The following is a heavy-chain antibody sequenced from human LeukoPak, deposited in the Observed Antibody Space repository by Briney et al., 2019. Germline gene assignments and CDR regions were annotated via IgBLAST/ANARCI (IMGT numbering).Heavy chain of an antibody. D-gene: IGHD5-12*01. CDR3: ARDSGYISDY. V-gene: IGHV3-66*01. CDR1: GFTFTSYA. CDR2: IYSGGTT. Sequence: PGGSLRLSCAASGFTFTSYAMSWVRQAPGKGLEWVSTIYSGGTTYYADSVKGRFTISRDNSKNTLYLQMNSLRAEDTAVYYCARDSGYISDYWGQGTLVTVSS. J-gene: IGHJ4*02.